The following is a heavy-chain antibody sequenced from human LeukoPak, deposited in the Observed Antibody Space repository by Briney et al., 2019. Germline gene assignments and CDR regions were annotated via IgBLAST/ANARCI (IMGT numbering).Heavy chain of an antibody. V-gene: IGHV4-39*01. CDR1: GGSISSSNYY. CDR2: IFYSGST. CDR3: ARMRSFYYGSGIGEIDY. D-gene: IGHD3-10*01. Sequence: PSETLSLTCTVSGGSISSSNYYWGWIRQPPGKGLEWIGSIFYSGSTYYNPSLKSRVTISVDTSKNQFSLKLTSVTAADTAVHYCARMRSFYYGSGIGEIDYWGQGTLVTVSS. J-gene: IGHJ4*02.